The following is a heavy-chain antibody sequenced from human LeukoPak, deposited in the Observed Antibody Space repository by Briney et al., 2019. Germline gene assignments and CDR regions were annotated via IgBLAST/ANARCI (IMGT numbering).Heavy chain of an antibody. CDR2: VNRDGSET. V-gene: IGHV3-7*03. CDR3: ARNNGMDV. CDR1: GFSLSSHW. J-gene: IGHJ6*02. Sequence: GGSLRLSCAASGFSLSSHWMTWVRQVPGRGPEWVANVNRDGSETYYLDSEKGRFTISKDNAKNSLYLQMNSLRAEDTALYHCARNNGMDVWGQGTTVIVSS. D-gene: IGHD2/OR15-2a*01.